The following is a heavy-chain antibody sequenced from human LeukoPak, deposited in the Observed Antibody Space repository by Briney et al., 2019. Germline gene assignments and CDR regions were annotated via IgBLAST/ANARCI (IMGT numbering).Heavy chain of an antibody. CDR3: ASGGLEGYCSSTSCYTLFD. CDR1: GYTFTSYD. D-gene: IGHD2-2*02. CDR2: MNPNSGNT. J-gene: IGHJ4*02. V-gene: IGHV1-8*03. Sequence: GASAKVSCKAYGYTFTSYDINWVRQTTGQGLEWMGWMNPNSGNTGYAQKFQGRVTITRNTSISTAYMELSSLRSEDTAVYYCASGGLEGYCSSTSCYTLFDWGQGTLVTVSS.